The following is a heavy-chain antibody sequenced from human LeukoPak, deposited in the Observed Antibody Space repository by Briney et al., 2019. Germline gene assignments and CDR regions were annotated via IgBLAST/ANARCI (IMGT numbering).Heavy chain of an antibody. J-gene: IGHJ4*02. D-gene: IGHD6-13*01. CDR1: GFTFSSYA. CDR3: AKRLGAGGYFDY. CDR2: ISGSGGST. Sequence: GGSLRLSCAASGFTFSSYAMSWVRQAPGKGLEWVSAISGSGGSTYYADSVKGRFTISRDNSKNAPYLQMNSLRAEDTAVYYCAKRLGAGGYFDYWGQGTLVTVSS. V-gene: IGHV3-23*01.